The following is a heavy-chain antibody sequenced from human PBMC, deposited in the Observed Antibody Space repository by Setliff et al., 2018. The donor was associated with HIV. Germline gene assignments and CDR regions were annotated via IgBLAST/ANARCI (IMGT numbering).Heavy chain of an antibody. CDR1: RYSFTTYW. V-gene: IGHV5-51*01. J-gene: IGHJ4*02. Sequence: LKISCKGSRYSFTTYWIAWVRQMPGKGLEWMGIVYPGDSDTRYSPSFQGQVTISADKSISTAYLHWSSLKASDTAIYYCARHGQYGSGSYYNRPFDYWGQGTLVTVSS. CDR3: ARHGQYGSGSYYNRPFDY. CDR2: VYPGDSDT. D-gene: IGHD3-10*01.